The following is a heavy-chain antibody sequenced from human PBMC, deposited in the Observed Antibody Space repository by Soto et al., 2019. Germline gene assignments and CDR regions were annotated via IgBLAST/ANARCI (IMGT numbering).Heavy chain of an antibody. CDR2: ISGSGGST. D-gene: IGHD6-13*01. V-gene: IGHV3-23*01. Sequence: EVQLLDSGGGLVQPGGSLRLSCAASGFTFSSYAMNWVRQAPGKGLEWVSVISGSGGSTYYADSVKGRFTISRDNSKNTLYLQMNSLRAEDTAIYYCARRGPGTYFAYLGQGTLVTVSS. CDR3: ARRGPGTYFAY. J-gene: IGHJ4*02. CDR1: GFTFSSYA.